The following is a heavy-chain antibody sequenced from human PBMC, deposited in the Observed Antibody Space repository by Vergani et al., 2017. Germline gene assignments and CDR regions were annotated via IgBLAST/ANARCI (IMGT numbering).Heavy chain of an antibody. CDR2: FYPGDSDT. Sequence: EVQLVQSGAEVKKPGESLKISCKGSGYSFTSYWIGWVRQMTGKGLEWLGIFYPGDSDTRYSPSFQGQVTIPADKSISTAYLQWSSLKASDTAMYYCARRTKYDILTGYYLLGGYFDYWGQGTLVTVSS. J-gene: IGHJ4*02. V-gene: IGHV5-51*01. CDR3: ARRTKYDILTGYYLLGGYFDY. D-gene: IGHD3-9*01. CDR1: GYSFTSYW.